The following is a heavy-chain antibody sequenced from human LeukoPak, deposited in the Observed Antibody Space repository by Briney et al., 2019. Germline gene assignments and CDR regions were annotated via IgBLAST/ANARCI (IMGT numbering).Heavy chain of an antibody. J-gene: IGHJ6*03. CDR1: GFTFSSYD. CDR3: ARAMVFRYNYYMDV. D-gene: IGHD3/OR15-3a*01. Sequence: GGSLRLSCAASGFTFSSYDMHWVRQATGTGLELVSAVGTAGDTYYPGSVKGRFTISRENATNSLYLQMNSLRAGDTAVYYCARAMVFRYNYYMDVGNKAPTVTVSS. CDR2: VGTAGDT. V-gene: IGHV3-13*01.